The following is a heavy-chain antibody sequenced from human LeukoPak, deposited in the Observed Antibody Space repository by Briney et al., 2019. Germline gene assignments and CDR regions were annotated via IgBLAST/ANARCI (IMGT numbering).Heavy chain of an antibody. Sequence: SETLSLTCTVSGGSISSGSYYWRWIRQPAGKGLEWIGRIYTSGSTNYNPSLKSRVTISVDTSKNQFSLKLSSVTAADTAVYYCARDRTYYYDIWGQGTLVTVSS. CDR2: IYTSGST. D-gene: IGHD3-22*01. J-gene: IGHJ4*02. CDR3: ARDRTYYYDI. V-gene: IGHV4-61*02. CDR1: GGSISSGSYY.